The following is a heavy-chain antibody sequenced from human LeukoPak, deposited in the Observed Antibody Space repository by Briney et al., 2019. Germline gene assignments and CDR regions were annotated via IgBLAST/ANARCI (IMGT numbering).Heavy chain of an antibody. CDR2: INHSGST. J-gene: IGHJ6*02. V-gene: IGHV4-34*01. CDR1: GGSFSGYY. D-gene: IGHD3-10*01. Sequence: SETLSLTCAVYGGSFSGYYWSWIRQPPGKGLEWIGEINHSGSTNYNPSLKSRVTISVDTSKNQFSLKLSSVTAADTAVYYCARDRNSKKIMVRGYEDYGMDAWGQGTTVTVS. CDR3: ARDRNSKKIMVRGYEDYGMDA.